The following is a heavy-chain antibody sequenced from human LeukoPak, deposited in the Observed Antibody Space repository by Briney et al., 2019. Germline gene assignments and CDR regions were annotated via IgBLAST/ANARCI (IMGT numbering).Heavy chain of an antibody. D-gene: IGHD1-1*01. Sequence: GGSLRLSCAASGFTFSSYGMNWVRQAPGKGLEWVSAISVSGGNTYYADSVTGRFTISRDNAKNSLYLQMNSLRAEDTAVYYCARTSWNDVPYLDYWGQGTLVTVSS. CDR2: ISVSGGNT. CDR1: GFTFSSYG. J-gene: IGHJ4*02. CDR3: ARTSWNDVPYLDY. V-gene: IGHV3-21*01.